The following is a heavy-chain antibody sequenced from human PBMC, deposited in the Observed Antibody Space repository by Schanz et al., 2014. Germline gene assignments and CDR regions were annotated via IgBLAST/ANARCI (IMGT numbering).Heavy chain of an antibody. V-gene: IGHV3-48*01. Sequence: EEQLLQSGGGLVQPGGSLRLSCAASGFTFGSYGMSWVRQAPGKGLEWVSYISGTTTYTNYADSVKGRFTISRDNSKNTLYRQMNSLRAEDTAVYYCAKARRKSNCSGGRCFHYSYYGMDVWGQGTTVTVAS. CDR2: ISGTTTYT. D-gene: IGHD2-15*01. J-gene: IGHJ6*02. CDR3: AKARRKSNCSGGRCFHYSYYGMDV. CDR1: GFTFGSYG.